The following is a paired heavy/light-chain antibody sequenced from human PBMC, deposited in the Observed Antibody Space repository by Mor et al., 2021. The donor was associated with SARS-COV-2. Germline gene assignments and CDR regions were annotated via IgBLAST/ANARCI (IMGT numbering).Heavy chain of an antibody. D-gene: IGHD1-1*01. CDR2: INPSGGST. Sequence: QVQLVQSGAEVKKPGSSVKVPCKASGGTFSNYAINWVRQAPGQGLEWMGKINPSGGSTTYAQKFQGRVTVTRDTSTSTVYMDLSSLRFEDTAVYYCVRNWNRAQYFDYWAQGTLVTVSS. J-gene: IGHJ4*02. V-gene: IGHV1-46*03. CDR1: GGTFSNYA. CDR3: VRNWNRAQYFDY.
Light chain of an antibody. CDR2: DVS. J-gene: IGLJ3*02. Sequence: QSALTQPASVSGSPGQSIAISCTGTSSDVGGYNSVSWYQQHPGKAPKLIVYDVSNRPSGLSDRFSGSKSGNTASLTISGLQAEDEADYYCTSYTSISTWVFGGGTKLTVL. CDR1: SSDVGGYNS. CDR3: TSYTSISTWV. V-gene: IGLV2-14*03.